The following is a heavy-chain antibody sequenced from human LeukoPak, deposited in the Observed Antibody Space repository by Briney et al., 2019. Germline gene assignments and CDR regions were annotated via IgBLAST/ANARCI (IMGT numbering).Heavy chain of an antibody. CDR1: GYTFTGYY. CDR2: ISPTSGGA. D-gene: IGHD2-15*01. J-gene: IGHJ4*02. V-gene: IGHV1-2*06. CDR3: ARGGISGGSQR. Sequence: ASVNVSCKASGYTFTGYYIHWVRQAPGQGLEWMGRISPTSGGANYAQNFQGRITMTRDTSINTAYMELSRLTSDDTAVYYCARGGISGGSQRWGQGTLVTVSS.